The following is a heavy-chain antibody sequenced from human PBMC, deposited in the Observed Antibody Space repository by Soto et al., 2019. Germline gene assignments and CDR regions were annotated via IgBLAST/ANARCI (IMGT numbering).Heavy chain of an antibody. CDR3: ARGNRDFLEWSSGRNYYYYGMDV. D-gene: IGHD3-3*01. Sequence: PSETLSLTCAVSGGSISSSNWWSWVRQPPGKGLEWIGEIYHSGSTNYNPSLKSRVTISVDKSKNQFSLKLSSVTAADTAVYYCARGNRDFLEWSSGRNYYYYGMDVWGQGTTVTVSS. J-gene: IGHJ6*02. CDR2: IYHSGST. V-gene: IGHV4-4*02. CDR1: GGSISSSNW.